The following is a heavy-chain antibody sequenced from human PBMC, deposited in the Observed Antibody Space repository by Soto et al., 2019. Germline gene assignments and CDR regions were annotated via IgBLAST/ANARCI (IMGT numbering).Heavy chain of an antibody. J-gene: IGHJ4*02. CDR3: AHRRGDLLPGHYYVDY. Sequence: QITLKESGPTLVKPTQTLTLTCTFSGFSLNTRGVGVGWIRQPPGKALEWLALISWDGEKRYSPSLKSRLTITKDTSENQVVLTMPNMDPVDTATYYCAHRRGDLLPGHYYVDYWGQGTLVTVSS. CDR2: ISWDGEK. CDR1: GFSLNTRGVG. D-gene: IGHD3-9*01. V-gene: IGHV2-5*02.